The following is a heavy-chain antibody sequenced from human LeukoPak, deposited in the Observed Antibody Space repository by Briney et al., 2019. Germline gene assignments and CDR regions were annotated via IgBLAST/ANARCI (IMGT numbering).Heavy chain of an antibody. CDR2: IYPGDSDT. CDR3: ARVRSPRAVDY. D-gene: IGHD3-10*01. Sequence: GESLKISCKGSGYSFTSYWIGWVRQMPGKGLEWMGIIYPGDSDTRYSPSFQGQVTISADKSISTAYLQWSSLRAADTAVYYCARVRSPRAVDYWGQGTLVTVSS. V-gene: IGHV5-51*01. J-gene: IGHJ4*02. CDR1: GYSFTSYW.